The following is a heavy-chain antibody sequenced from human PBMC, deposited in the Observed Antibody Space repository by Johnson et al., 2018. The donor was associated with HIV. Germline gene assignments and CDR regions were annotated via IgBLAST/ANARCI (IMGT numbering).Heavy chain of an antibody. V-gene: IGHV3-48*02. CDR3: ARARWYLGGGSCCPFDI. CDR2: ISSIGSTI. D-gene: IGHD2-15*01. Sequence: VQLVESGGGVVQPGRSLRLSCAASGFTFSSYAMHWVRQAPGKGLAWVSYISSIGSTIYYAASVKGRFSISRDNAKNSLYLQMNSLRDEDTAVYYCARARWYLGGGSCCPFDIWGQGTMVTVSS. CDR1: GFTFSSYA. J-gene: IGHJ3*02.